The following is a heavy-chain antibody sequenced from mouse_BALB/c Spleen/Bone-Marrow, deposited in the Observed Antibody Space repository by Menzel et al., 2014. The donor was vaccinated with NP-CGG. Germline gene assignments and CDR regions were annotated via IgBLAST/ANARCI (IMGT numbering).Heavy chain of an antibody. V-gene: IGHV2-9*02. J-gene: IGHJ4*01. CDR2: IWAGGST. D-gene: IGHD2-1*01. CDR3: ARDGLYGNYAMDY. CDR1: GFSLTSYG. Sequence: VQLQESGPGLVAPSQSLSITCTVSGFSLTSYGVHWVRQPPGKGLEWLGVIWAGGSTNYNSALMSRLSISKDNSKSQVFLKMNSLQTDDTATYYCARDGLYGNYAMDYWGQGTSVTVSS.